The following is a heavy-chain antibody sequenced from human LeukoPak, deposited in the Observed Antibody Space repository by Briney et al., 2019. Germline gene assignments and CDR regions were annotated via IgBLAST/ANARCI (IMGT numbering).Heavy chain of an antibody. CDR3: ARVLRGGSGIN. D-gene: IGHD3-10*01. Sequence: PGGSLRLSCAASGFTFSNYAMHWVRQAPGKGLEWVAVISYDGSNKYYADSVKGRFTISRDNSKNTLYLQMNSLRAEDTAVYYCARVLRGGSGINWGQGTLVTVSS. J-gene: IGHJ4*02. CDR2: ISYDGSNK. CDR1: GFTFSNYA. V-gene: IGHV3-30*01.